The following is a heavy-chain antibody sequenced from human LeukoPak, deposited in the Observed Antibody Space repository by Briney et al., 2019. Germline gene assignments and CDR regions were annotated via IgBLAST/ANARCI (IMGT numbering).Heavy chain of an antibody. V-gene: IGHV1-8*01. Sequence: ASVKVSCKASGYTFTSYDINWVRQATGQGLEWMGWMNPNSGNTGYAQKFQGRVTMTRNTSISTAYMELSSLRSEDTAVYYCATVLRYSNYAFDYWGQGTLVTVSS. CDR1: GYTFTSYD. J-gene: IGHJ4*02. CDR3: ATVLRYSNYAFDY. D-gene: IGHD4-11*01. CDR2: MNPNSGNT.